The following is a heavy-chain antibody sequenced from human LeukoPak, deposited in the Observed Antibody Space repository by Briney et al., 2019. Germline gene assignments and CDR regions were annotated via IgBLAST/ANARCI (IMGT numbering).Heavy chain of an antibody. Sequence: GGSLRLSCGASGFTFKTYWMPWVRQTPGEGLVWVSGINGDGTTTTYMDSVKGRFTISRDNAKNTLYLQMNSLRAEDTAVYYCASDREREYSGYDPLDHWGQGTLVTVSS. CDR3: ASDREREYSGYDPLDH. J-gene: IGHJ4*02. CDR2: INGDGTTT. V-gene: IGHV3-74*03. CDR1: GFTFKTYW. D-gene: IGHD5-12*01.